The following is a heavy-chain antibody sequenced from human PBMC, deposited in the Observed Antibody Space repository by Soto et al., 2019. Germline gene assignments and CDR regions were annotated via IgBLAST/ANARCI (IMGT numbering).Heavy chain of an antibody. V-gene: IGHV1-46*01. CDR2: INAGGGYT. Sequence: ASVKVSCKASGYVFTNYYIHWVRQAPGQGLEWMGTINAGGGYTTYAQRFLGRVSMTRDTSTSTVSMELSSLRSEDTAMYYCASQYYYDSSGYYYFDYWGRGTLVTAPQ. CDR3: ASQYYYDSSGYYYFDY. J-gene: IGHJ4*02. D-gene: IGHD3-22*01. CDR1: GYVFTNYY.